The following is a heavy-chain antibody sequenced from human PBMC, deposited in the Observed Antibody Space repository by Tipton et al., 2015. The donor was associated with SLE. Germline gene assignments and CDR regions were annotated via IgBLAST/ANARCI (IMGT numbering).Heavy chain of an antibody. CDR2: IRYDGSNK. CDR1: GFTFSSYG. Sequence: GSLRLSCAASGFTFSSYGMHWVRQAPGKGLEWVAFIRYDGSNKYYADSVKGRFTISRDNSKNTLYLQMNSLRAEDTAVYYCAGDTYYYGSGSYGSAFDIWGQGTMVTVSS. J-gene: IGHJ3*02. CDR3: AGDTYYYGSGSYGSAFDI. V-gene: IGHV3-30*02. D-gene: IGHD3-10*01.